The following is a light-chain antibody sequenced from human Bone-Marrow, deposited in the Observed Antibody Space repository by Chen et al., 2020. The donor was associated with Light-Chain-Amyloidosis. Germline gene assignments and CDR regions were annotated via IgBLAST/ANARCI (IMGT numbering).Light chain of an antibody. CDR3: QQSTNWPLT. J-gene: IGKJ4*01. CDR1: QSVKTD. Sequence: DIVMTQSPATLSLSPGERATLSCRASQSVKTDLARYQQKPGQAPRLLIYDASNRATGIPARFSGSGSGTDFILTISSLEPGDFAVYYCQQSTNWPLTFGGGTKVEIK. V-gene: IGKV3-11*01. CDR2: DAS.